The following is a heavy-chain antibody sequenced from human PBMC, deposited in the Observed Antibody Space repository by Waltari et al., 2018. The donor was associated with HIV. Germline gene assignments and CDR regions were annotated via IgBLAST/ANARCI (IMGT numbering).Heavy chain of an antibody. J-gene: IGHJ4*02. V-gene: IGHV3-9*01. CDR3: AKDTSLGGFDH. CDR1: GFTFNDYA. D-gene: IGHD3-16*01. Sequence: DVQLVESGGGLVQHGRSRRLSCAASGFTFNDYAMHWVRQAPGKGLEWVSGVVWDRSNIGYADSVRGRFTISRDNARNSLYLQMNSLRAEDTALYYCAKDTSLGGFDHWGQGTLVTVSS. CDR2: VVWDRSNI.